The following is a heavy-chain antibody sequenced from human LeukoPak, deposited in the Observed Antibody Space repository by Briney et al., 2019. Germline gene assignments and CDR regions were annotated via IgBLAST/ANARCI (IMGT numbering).Heavy chain of an antibody. Sequence: PGGSLRLSCAASGFTFSSYAMSWVRQAPGKGLEWVSAISGSGGSTYYADSVKGRFTISRDNSKNTLYLQMNSLRAEDTAVYYCGKGGLFWEWFLIGFFDIGAQGKRATVSS. V-gene: IGHV3-23*01. CDR1: GFTFSSYA. CDR2: ISGSGGST. D-gene: IGHD3-3*01. CDR3: GKGGLFWEWFLIGFFDI. J-gene: IGHJ3*02.